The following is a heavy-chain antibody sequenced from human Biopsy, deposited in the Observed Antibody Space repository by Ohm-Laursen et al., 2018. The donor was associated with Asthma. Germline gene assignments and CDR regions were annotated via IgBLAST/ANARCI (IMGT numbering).Heavy chain of an antibody. Sequence: SDTLSLTCIVSGDAMSTSGSYWGWIRQSPGKGLEWIGSIYYSGTTYYNPSLKSRVTVSADIFKNQFSLILTSVTGADTALYYCVRGSSSWHHGPFPYYYALDVWGQGTPVTVSS. D-gene: IGHD6-13*01. V-gene: IGHV4-39*01. J-gene: IGHJ6*02. CDR1: GDAMSTSGSY. CDR3: VRGSSSWHHGPFPYYYALDV. CDR2: IYYSGTT.